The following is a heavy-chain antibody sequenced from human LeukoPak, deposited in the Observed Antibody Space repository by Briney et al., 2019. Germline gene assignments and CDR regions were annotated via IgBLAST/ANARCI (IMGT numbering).Heavy chain of an antibody. CDR3: ARHAKILTGYPLPDY. J-gene: IGHJ4*02. V-gene: IGHV4-34*01. D-gene: IGHD3-9*01. Sequence: PSETLSLTCAVYGGSFSGYYWSWIRQPPGKGLEWIGEINHSGSTNYNPSLKSRVTISVDTSKNQFSLKLSSVTAADTAVYYCARHAKILTGYPLPDYWGQGTLVTVSS. CDR2: INHSGST. CDR1: GGSFSGYY.